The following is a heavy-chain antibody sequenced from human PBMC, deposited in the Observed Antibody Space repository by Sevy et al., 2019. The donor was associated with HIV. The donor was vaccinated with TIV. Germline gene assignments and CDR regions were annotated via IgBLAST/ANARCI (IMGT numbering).Heavy chain of an antibody. CDR2: ISGSGGST. CDR1: GFTFSSYA. V-gene: IGHV3-23*01. J-gene: IGHJ5*02. Sequence: GGSLRLSCAASGFTFSSYAMSWVRQAPGMGLEWVSAISGSGGSTYYADSVKGRFTISRDNSKNTLYLQMNSLRAEDTAVYYCAKTTGRGSGWYGGWFDPWGQGTLVTVSS. CDR3: AKTTGRGSGWYGGWFDP. D-gene: IGHD6-19*01.